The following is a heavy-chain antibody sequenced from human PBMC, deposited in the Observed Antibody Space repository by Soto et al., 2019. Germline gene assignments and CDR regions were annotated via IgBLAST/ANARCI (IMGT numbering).Heavy chain of an antibody. Sequence: SETLSLTCTVSGSSISNYYWCWIRQPPGKGLEWIANIHYSGTTNYNPSLASRVTISMNTSKNQFSLKLTSVTATDTGVYYCATTPGLSPAGSFDWWGQGILVTVSS. J-gene: IGHJ4*02. CDR1: GSSISNYY. CDR2: IHYSGTT. V-gene: IGHV4-59*08. CDR3: ATTPGLSPAGSFDW. D-gene: IGHD6-13*01.